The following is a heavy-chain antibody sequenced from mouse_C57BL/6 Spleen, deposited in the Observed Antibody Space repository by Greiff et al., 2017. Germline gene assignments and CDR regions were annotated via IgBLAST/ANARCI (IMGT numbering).Heavy chain of an antibody. CDR1: GFTFSDYG. D-gene: IGHD1-1*01. V-gene: IGHV5-17*01. CDR2: ISRGSSTI. Sequence: EVKLMESGGGLVKPGGSLKLSCAASGFTFSDYGMHWVRQAPEQGLEWVAYISRGSSTIYYADTVKGRFTFSRDNAENTLFLQMTSLMSEDTAMYYCARSHYYASSPFADWGQGTLVTVSA. CDR3: ARSHYYASSPFAD. J-gene: IGHJ3*01.